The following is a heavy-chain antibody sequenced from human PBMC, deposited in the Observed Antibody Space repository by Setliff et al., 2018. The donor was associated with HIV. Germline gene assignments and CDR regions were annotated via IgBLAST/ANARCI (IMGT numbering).Heavy chain of an antibody. Sequence: PSETLSLTCAVYGGSFSDYYWSWIRQPPGKGLEWIGEINHSGSTNYNPSLKSRVTISVDTSKNQFSLKLSSVTAADTAVYYCARGGRSLAAQTWFDPWGQGTLVTVPS. CDR3: ARGGRSLAAQTWFDP. CDR2: INHSGST. D-gene: IGHD6-6*01. J-gene: IGHJ5*02. V-gene: IGHV4-34*01. CDR1: GGSFSDYY.